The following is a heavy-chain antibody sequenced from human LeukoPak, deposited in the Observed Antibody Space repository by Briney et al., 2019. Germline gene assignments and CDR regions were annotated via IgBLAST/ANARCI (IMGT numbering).Heavy chain of an antibody. CDR2: ISGSGGST. CDR1: GFTFNNYA. Sequence: GGSLRLSCAASGFTFNNYAMSWVRQAPGKGLEWVSAISGSGGSTYYADSVKGRFTISRDNSKNTLYLQMNSLRAEDTAVYYCANSGSYLPFDYWGQGTLVTVSS. CDR3: ANSGSYLPFDY. J-gene: IGHJ4*02. D-gene: IGHD1-26*01. V-gene: IGHV3-23*01.